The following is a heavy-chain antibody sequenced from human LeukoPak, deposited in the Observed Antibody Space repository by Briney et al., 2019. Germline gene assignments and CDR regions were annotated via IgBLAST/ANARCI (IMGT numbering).Heavy chain of an antibody. V-gene: IGHV4-59*01. J-gene: IGHJ6*03. Sequence: SETLSLTCTVSGGSISSYYWSWMRQPPGKGLEWIGYIYYSGGTNYNPSLKSRVTMSVDTSKNQFSLKLNSVTAADTAVYYCARGGYYTLEYYYYMDVWGKGTTVTVSS. CDR3: ARGGYYTLEYYYYMDV. CDR1: GGSISSYY. CDR2: IYYSGGT. D-gene: IGHD3-3*01.